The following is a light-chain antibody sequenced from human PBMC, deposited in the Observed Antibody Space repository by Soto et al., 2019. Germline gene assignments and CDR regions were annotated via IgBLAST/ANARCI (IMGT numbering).Light chain of an antibody. CDR1: QSLNDW. V-gene: IGKV1-5*03. CDR2: KSS. J-gene: IGKJ1*01. CDR3: QQYMSYSWT. Sequence: DIKMTQSPSTLSASVGDRVTITCRASQSLNDWLAWYQQKPGKAPKLLIYKSSSLESGVPSRFSGSGSGTEFTLSLSSLQPDDFATYYCQQYMSYSWTFGQGTKVEIK.